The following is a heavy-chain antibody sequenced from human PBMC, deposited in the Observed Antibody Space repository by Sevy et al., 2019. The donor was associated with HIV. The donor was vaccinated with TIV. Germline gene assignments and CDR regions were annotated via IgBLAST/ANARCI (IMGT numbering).Heavy chain of an antibody. Sequence: SETLSLTCTVSGGSISSGTYYWGWILQPPGKGLEWIGNIYYGGTSYYNPSLKSRVTISVDTSKNQFSLNLRSVTAADTAVFYCARGGGNSEWGYYFDFWGQGTLVTVSS. CDR3: ARGGGNSEWGYYFDF. V-gene: IGHV4-39*01. J-gene: IGHJ4*02. D-gene: IGHD2-21*02. CDR1: GGSISSGTYY. CDR2: IYYGGTS.